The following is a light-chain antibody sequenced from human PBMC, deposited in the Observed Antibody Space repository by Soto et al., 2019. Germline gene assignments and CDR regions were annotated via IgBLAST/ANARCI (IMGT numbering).Light chain of an antibody. Sequence: DIVLTQSPGTLSLSPGERATLSCRASQIISSTYLGWYQQKPGQAPRLLIYGASSRATGIPDRFSGSGSGTDFTLTISSLEPEDFAVYYCQQYGSSPHFGGGTKVEIK. CDR1: QIISSTY. J-gene: IGKJ4*01. CDR3: QQYGSSPH. CDR2: GAS. V-gene: IGKV3-20*01.